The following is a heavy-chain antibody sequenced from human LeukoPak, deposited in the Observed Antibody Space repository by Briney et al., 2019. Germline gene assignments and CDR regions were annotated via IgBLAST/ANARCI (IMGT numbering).Heavy chain of an antibody. Sequence: PSETLSLTCTVSGGSLSSSYWSWIRQPPGGGLEWIGYIYYSGSTNYNPSLKSRVTMSVDPSQNQFSLKVSSVTAADTAVYFCAREVAVAGNNWFDPRGQGILVTVSS. CDR1: GGSLSSSY. D-gene: IGHD6-19*01. V-gene: IGHV4-59*01. CDR2: IYYSGST. CDR3: AREVAVAGNNWFDP. J-gene: IGHJ5*02.